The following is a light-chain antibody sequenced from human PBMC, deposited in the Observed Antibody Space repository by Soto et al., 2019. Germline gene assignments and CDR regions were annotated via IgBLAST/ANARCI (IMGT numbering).Light chain of an antibody. CDR2: ATS. J-gene: IGKJ4*01. CDR3: QQAYSTAPT. Sequence: DIQMTQSPSSLSASVGDRVTITCRASQSISSSLNWYQQKPRKAPELLIYATSNLQNGDPSRFSGSGSGTDFTLTISSRQTEDCATYYCQQAYSTAPTFGGRTQVEIK. V-gene: IGKV1-39*01. CDR1: QSISSS.